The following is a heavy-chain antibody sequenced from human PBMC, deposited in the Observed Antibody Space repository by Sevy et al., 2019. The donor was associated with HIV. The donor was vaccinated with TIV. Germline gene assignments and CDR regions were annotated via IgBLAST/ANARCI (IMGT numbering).Heavy chain of an antibody. CDR1: GFAFYDYS. J-gene: IGHJ4*02. CDR3: AREGCTRPHDY. V-gene: IGHV3-23*01. Sequence: GGSLRLSCAASGFAFYDYSISWIRQAQGKGLEWVATLSFGCGKINYADSVKGRFTISRDNSKNSFYLQMDNLRVEDTALYYCAREGCTRPHDYWGQGTRVTVSS. CDR2: LSFGCGKI. D-gene: IGHD2-8*01.